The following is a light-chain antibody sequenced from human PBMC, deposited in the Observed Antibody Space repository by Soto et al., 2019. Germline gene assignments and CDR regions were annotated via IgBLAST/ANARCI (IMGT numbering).Light chain of an antibody. CDR1: SSDVGGYNS. CDR3: SSYTSSSTLVV. J-gene: IGLJ2*01. Sequence: QSALTQPASVSGSPGQSITISCTGTSSDVGGYNSVSWYQQHPGKAPKLMIYDVSNRPSGVSKRFSGSKSGSTASLTFSGLQAEDEADYYGSSYTSSSTLVVFGGGTKLTVL. CDR2: DVS. V-gene: IGLV2-14*01.